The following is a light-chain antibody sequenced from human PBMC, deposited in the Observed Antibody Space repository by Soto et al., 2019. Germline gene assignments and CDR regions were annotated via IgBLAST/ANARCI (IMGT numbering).Light chain of an antibody. CDR1: SGHSSYA. Sequence: QLVLTQSPSASASLGASVNLTCTLSSGHSSYAIAWHQQQPEKGPRFLMMLNSDGSHNKGDGIPDRFSGSSSGTERYLTISSLQSEDEADYYCQTWGTGIRVFGGGPKLTVL. CDR2: LNSDGSH. V-gene: IGLV4-69*01. CDR3: QTWGTGIRV. J-gene: IGLJ3*02.